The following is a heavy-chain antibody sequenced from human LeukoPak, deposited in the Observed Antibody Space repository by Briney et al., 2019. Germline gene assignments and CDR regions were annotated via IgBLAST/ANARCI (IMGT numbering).Heavy chain of an antibody. CDR2: IYSGGST. V-gene: IGHV3-53*01. J-gene: IGHJ6*03. CDR1: GFTVSSNY. Sequence: GGSLRLSCAASGFTVSSNYMSWVRQAPGKGLEWVSVIYSGGSTYYADSVKGRFTISRDNSKNTLYLQMNSLRAEDTAVYYCARERGYYGSAPNYYYYYYMDVWGKGTTVTISS. CDR3: ARERGYYGSAPNYYYYYYMDV. D-gene: IGHD3-10*01.